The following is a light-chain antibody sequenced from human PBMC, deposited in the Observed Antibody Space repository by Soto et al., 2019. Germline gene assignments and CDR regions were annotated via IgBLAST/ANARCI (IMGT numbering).Light chain of an antibody. CDR1: QSISNW. CDR2: KAS. J-gene: IGKJ4*02. V-gene: IGKV1-5*03. Sequence: DIQMTQSPSTLSASVGDRVTITCRASQSISNWLAWYQQKPGKAPKLLIFKASTLESGVPSRFRGSGSGTECTLNVSSLQPDAFATYHCQQYDTCQRPFGGGTRV. CDR3: QQYDTCQRP.